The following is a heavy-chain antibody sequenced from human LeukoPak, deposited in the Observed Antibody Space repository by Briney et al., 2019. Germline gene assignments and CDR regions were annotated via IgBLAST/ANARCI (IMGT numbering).Heavy chain of an antibody. D-gene: IGHD4-23*01. CDR2: INPNSGGT. V-gene: IGHV1-2*04. CDR1: GYTFTGYY. J-gene: IGHJ6*02. CDR3: ARVGYGGNKEDYYYGMDV. Sequence: ASVKVSCKASGYTFTGYYMHWVRQAPGQGLEWMGWINPNSGGTNYAQKFQGWVTMTRDTSISTAYMELSRLRSDDTAVYYCARVGYGGNKEDYYYGMDVWGQGTTVTVSS.